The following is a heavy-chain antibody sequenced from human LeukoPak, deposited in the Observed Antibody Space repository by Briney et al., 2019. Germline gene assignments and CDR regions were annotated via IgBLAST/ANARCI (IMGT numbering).Heavy chain of an antibody. V-gene: IGHV3-7*01. CDR1: GFTFSSYS. D-gene: IGHD2-2*01. CDR2: IKQDGSEK. CDR3: TRMAWRSRPFDY. Sequence: GGSLRLSRAASGFTFSSYSMNWVRQAPGKGLEWVANIKQDGSEKFYVDSVKGRFTITRDNAKNSVSVQMNNLRVEDTAVYYCTRMAWRSRPFDYWGQGTLVTVSS. J-gene: IGHJ4*02.